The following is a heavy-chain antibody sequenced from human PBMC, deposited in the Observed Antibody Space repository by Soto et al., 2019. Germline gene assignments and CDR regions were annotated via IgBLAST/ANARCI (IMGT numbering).Heavy chain of an antibody. J-gene: IGHJ4*02. Sequence: QLQLQESGPGLVKSSETLSLTCTVSGVSISSSSYYWGWFRQPPGKGLEWIGTIYYGGSSYSNPSLKSRVTISLDTSKNQFSLTLTSVTAADTAVYYCARHGSYWGQGTLVTVSS. CDR2: IYYGGSS. CDR3: ARHGSY. V-gene: IGHV4-39*01. CDR1: GVSISSSSYY.